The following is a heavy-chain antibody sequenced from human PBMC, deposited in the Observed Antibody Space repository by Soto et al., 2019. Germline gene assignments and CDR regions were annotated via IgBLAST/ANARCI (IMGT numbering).Heavy chain of an antibody. V-gene: IGHV2-5*02. CDR2: IYWDDEK. CDR3: AHSFTASKMCNWFDS. Sequence: SGPTLVNPTQTLTLTCTFSGFSLSSRGVGVGWIRQPPGKALEWLALIYWDDEKTYSPSLESRLTITKDTSKNQVVLIMTNMDPVDTATYYCAHSFTASKMCNWFDSWGQGTLVTVSS. J-gene: IGHJ5*01. D-gene: IGHD4-4*01. CDR1: GFSLSSRGVG.